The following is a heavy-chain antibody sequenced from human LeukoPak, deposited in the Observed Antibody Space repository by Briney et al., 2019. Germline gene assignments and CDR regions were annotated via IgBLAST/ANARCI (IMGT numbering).Heavy chain of an antibody. CDR3: ARNRGSSPLYVY. V-gene: IGHV4-59*01. CDR1: GGSISGYY. D-gene: IGHD1-26*01. CDR2: IYYSGST. J-gene: IGHJ4*02. Sequence: SETLSLTCTISGGSISGYYWTWIRQPPGKGLEWIGYIYYSGSTNYNPSLRSRVTISVDASKNQFSLKLSSVTAADTAVYFCARNRGSSPLYVYWGQGTLVTVSS.